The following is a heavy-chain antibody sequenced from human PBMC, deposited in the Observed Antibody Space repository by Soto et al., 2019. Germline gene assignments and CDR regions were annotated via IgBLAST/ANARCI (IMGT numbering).Heavy chain of an antibody. CDR2: SSNSGTFT. CDR1: GFSISDHY. D-gene: IGHD3-10*02. Sequence: GGSLRLSCAASGFSISDHYMSWIRQAPGKGLEWVSYSSNSGTFTKYADSVKGRFSISRDNAKNSLYLEINSLRGEDTAIYYCARSGDNYNVLDYWGQGTPVTASS. V-gene: IGHV3-11*03. J-gene: IGHJ4*02. CDR3: ARSGDNYNVLDY.